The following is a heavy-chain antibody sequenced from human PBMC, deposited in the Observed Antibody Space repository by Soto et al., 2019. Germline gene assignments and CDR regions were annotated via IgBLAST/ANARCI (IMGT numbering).Heavy chain of an antibody. J-gene: IGHJ4*02. CDR3: ARDEIPQPDWYYYDSSGYYYLFDY. CDR1: GYTFTSYG. V-gene: IGHV1-18*01. D-gene: IGHD3-22*01. Sequence: ASVKVSCKASGYTFTSYGISWVRQAPGQGLEWMGWISAYNGNTNYAQKLQGRVTMTTDTSTSTAYMKLRSLRSDDTAVYYFARDEIPQPDWYYYDSSGYYYLFDYWGQGTLVTVSS. CDR2: ISAYNGNT.